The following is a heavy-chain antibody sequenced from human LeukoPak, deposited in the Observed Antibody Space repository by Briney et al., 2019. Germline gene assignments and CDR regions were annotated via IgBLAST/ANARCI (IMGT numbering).Heavy chain of an antibody. CDR3: ARPHRGGTVTTSDC. CDR1: GFTFSRYW. J-gene: IGHJ4*02. Sequence: GGSLRLSCAGTGFTFSRYWMSWVRLAPGKGLEWVANIKQEGSEKHYVDSVKGRLTISRDNAKNSLYLQINSLRVEDTAVYYCARPHRGGTVTTSDCWGQGTLVTVSS. V-gene: IGHV3-7*05. CDR2: IKQEGSEK. D-gene: IGHD4-17*01.